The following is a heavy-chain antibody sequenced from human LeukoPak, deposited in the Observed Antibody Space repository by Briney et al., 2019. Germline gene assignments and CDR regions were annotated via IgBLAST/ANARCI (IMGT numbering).Heavy chain of an antibody. CDR3: AKPRYIDSWAFDV. CDR1: GFTFNNHD. Sequence: GRSLRLPCAASGFTFNNHDMRWVRQAPGKGLEWVAGISYDGRNKYYADSVKGRFTISRDNSKNTLNLQMNSLRTEDTAVYYCAKPRYIDSWAFDVWGQGTMVTVS. D-gene: IGHD3-9*01. CDR2: ISYDGRNK. V-gene: IGHV3-30*18. J-gene: IGHJ3*01.